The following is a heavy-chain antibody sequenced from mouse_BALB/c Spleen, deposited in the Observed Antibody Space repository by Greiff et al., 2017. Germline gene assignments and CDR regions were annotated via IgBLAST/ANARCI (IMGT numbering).Heavy chain of an antibody. Sequence: EVKLMESGGGLVKPGGSLKLSCAASGFTFSSYTMSWVRQTPEKRLEWVATISSGGSYTYYPDSVKGRFTISRDNAKNTLYLQMSSLKSEDTAMYYCTRGGDYGSKNDYFDYWGQGTTLTVSS. CDR3: TRGGDYGSKNDYFDY. CDR2: ISSGGSYT. J-gene: IGHJ2*01. D-gene: IGHD1-1*01. V-gene: IGHV5-6-4*01. CDR1: GFTFSSYT.